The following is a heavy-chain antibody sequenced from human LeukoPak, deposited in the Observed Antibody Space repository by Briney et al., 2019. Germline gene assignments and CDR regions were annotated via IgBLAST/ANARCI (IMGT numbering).Heavy chain of an antibody. CDR2: ISSSSSYI. J-gene: IGHJ4*02. Sequence: TGGSLRLSCAASGFTFSSYSMNWVRQAPGKGLEWVSSISSSSSYIYYADSVKGRFTISRDNAKNSLYLQMNSLRAEDTAVYYCARSGLGSSGWYYWGRGTLVTVSS. V-gene: IGHV3-21*01. D-gene: IGHD6-19*01. CDR3: ARSGLGSSGWYY. CDR1: GFTFSSYS.